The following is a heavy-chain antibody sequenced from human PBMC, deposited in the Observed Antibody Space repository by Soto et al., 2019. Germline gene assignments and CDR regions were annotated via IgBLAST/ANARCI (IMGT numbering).Heavy chain of an antibody. Sequence: QVQLQQWGAGPLRPLETLSLTCGVSGGSFSGYYWAWIRQSPGKGLEWIGEINDRGSINYNPSLKGRVSISVDTSKNHYSLNLRSVPAADTAVYYCARESHDILTGPPWVWYFDLWGRGTLVTVSS. CDR2: INDRGSI. V-gene: IGHV4-34*01. D-gene: IGHD3-9*01. CDR1: GGSFSGYY. J-gene: IGHJ2*01. CDR3: ARESHDILTGPPWVWYFDL.